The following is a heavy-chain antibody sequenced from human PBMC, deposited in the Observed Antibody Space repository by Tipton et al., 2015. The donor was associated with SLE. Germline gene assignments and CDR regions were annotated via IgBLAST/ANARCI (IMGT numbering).Heavy chain of an antibody. J-gene: IGHJ4*02. V-gene: IGHV3-23*01. CDR2: ITGSGGST. CDR1: GFTFSKYA. Sequence: SLRLSCATSGFTFSKYAMNWVRQAPGKGLEWVSAITGSGGSTFYADSVKGRFTISRDNSKNTLYLLMNSLRAEDTALHYCAMDWWGQGTLVTVSS. D-gene: IGHD3/OR15-3a*01. CDR3: AMDW.